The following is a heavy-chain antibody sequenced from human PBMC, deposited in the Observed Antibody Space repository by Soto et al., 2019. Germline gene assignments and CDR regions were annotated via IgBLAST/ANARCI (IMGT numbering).Heavy chain of an antibody. CDR2: ISGSGGST. Sequence: GGSLRLSCAASGFTFSSYAMSWVRQAPGKGLEWVSAISGSGGSTYYADSVKGRFTISRDNSKNTLYLQMNSLRAEDTAVYYCANGRGEYGYGMDVWGQGTTVTVSS. CDR3: ANGRGEYGYGMDV. J-gene: IGHJ6*02. V-gene: IGHV3-23*01. CDR1: GFTFSSYA. D-gene: IGHD2-2*01.